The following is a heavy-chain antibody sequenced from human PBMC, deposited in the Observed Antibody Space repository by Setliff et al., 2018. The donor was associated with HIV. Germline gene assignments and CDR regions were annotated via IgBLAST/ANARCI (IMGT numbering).Heavy chain of an antibody. V-gene: IGHV1-18*01. CDR2: INGGNGNT. D-gene: IGHD1-7*01. CDR1: GYSFSNYA. J-gene: IGHJ4*02. CDR3: ARNYAGSH. Sequence: GASVKVSCKASGYSFSNYAIHWVRQAPGQGLEWMGWINGGNGNTNYAQKLQGRVTMTTDTSTSTAYMELRSLRSDDTAVYYCARNYAGSHWGQGTLVTVSS.